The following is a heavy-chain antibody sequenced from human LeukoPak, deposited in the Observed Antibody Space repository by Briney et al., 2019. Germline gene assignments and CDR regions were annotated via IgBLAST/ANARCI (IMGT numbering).Heavy chain of an antibody. D-gene: IGHD3-22*01. CDR2: TTAYNGNT. J-gene: IGHJ4*02. CDR1: GYTFTNCD. CDR3: ARDGVDTDSSRPFDY. V-gene: IGHV1-18*01. Sequence: GASVKVSCKASGYTFTNCDIHWLRQAPGQWLELMGWTTAYNGNTNYAQKFHGRVTVTADTSTTTAYMELRSLRSGDTAVYYCARDGVDTDSSRPFDYWGQGSLVTVSS.